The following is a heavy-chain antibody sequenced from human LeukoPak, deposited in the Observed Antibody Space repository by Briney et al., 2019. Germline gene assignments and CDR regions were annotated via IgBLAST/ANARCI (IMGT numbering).Heavy chain of an antibody. J-gene: IGHJ4*02. CDR2: IYSGGST. CDR3: ARGLGYCTSTTCLLPFDY. V-gene: IGHV3-53*01. CDR1: GFTVTTYY. D-gene: IGHD2-2*01. Sequence: GGSLRLSCAASGFTVTTYYMTWVRQAPGKGLECVSVIYSGGSTYYADSVKGRFTVSRDNSKNTLYLQMNSLRAEDTAMYYCARGLGYCTSTTCLLPFDYWGQGTLVTVSS.